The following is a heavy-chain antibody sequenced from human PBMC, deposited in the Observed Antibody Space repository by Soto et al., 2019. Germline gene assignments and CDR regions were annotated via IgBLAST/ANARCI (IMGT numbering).Heavy chain of an antibody. D-gene: IGHD2-2*01. Sequence: QVQLVQSGGEVKKPGASVKVSCKASGYTFTSYGFSWVRQTPGQGLEWMGWISGYNGNTNYAQKFQGRVTMTTDTSTSTAYMELRSLRSDDTAVYYCARAARYCSTTSCFSFFYWFDPWGQGTLVTVSS. J-gene: IGHJ5*02. V-gene: IGHV1-18*04. CDR3: ARAARYCSTTSCFSFFYWFDP. CDR1: GYTFTSYG. CDR2: ISGYNGNT.